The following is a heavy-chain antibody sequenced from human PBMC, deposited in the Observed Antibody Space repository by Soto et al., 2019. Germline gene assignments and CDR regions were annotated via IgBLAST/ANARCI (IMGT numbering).Heavy chain of an antibody. D-gene: IGHD4-17*01. CDR2: ISKSGDNI. Sequence: GGSLRLSCAASGFSFISYEMNWVRQPPGKGLEWVASISKSGDNIHYADSVQGRFTISRDNAKNILYLQMNSLRAEDTAFYFCAGNGNKDTWGQGTLVTVSS. CDR3: AGNGNKDT. CDR1: GFSFISYE. J-gene: IGHJ1*01. V-gene: IGHV3-48*03.